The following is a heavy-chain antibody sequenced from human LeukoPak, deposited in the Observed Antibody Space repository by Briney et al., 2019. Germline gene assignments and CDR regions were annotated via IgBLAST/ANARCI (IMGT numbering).Heavy chain of an antibody. CDR1: GGSISSSSYY. D-gene: IGHD1-26*01. Sequence: PSETLSLTCTVSGGSISSSSYYWGWIRQPPGKGLEWIGSIYYSGSTNYNPSLKSRVTISVDTSKNQFSLKLSSVTAADTAVYYCARGHSGSYFDYWGQGTLVTVSS. CDR3: ARGHSGSYFDY. CDR2: IYYSGST. V-gene: IGHV4-39*07. J-gene: IGHJ4*02.